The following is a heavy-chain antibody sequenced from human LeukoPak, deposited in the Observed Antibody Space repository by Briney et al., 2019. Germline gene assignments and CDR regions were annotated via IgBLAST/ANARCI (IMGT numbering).Heavy chain of an antibody. Sequence: SETLSLTCAVYGGSFSGYYWSWIRQPPGKGLEWIGEINHSGSTNYNPSLKSRVTISVDTSKNQFSLKLSPVTAADTAVYYCARGRILTGYLGLDYWGQGTLVTVSS. CDR3: ARGRILTGYLGLDY. CDR2: INHSGST. D-gene: IGHD3-9*01. V-gene: IGHV4-34*01. CDR1: GGSFSGYY. J-gene: IGHJ4*02.